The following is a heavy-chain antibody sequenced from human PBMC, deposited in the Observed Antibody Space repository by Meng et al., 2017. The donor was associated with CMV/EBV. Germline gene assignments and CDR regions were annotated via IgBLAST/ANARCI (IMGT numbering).Heavy chain of an antibody. V-gene: IGHV3-21*01. CDR1: GFTVSSNY. Sequence: GESLKISCAASGFTVSSNYMSWVRQAPGKGLEWVSSISSSSSYIYYADSVKGRFTISRDNAKNSLYLQMNSLRAEDTAVYYCATVRGMDVWGQGTTVTVSS. CDR3: ATVRGMDV. D-gene: IGHD4-17*01. CDR2: ISSSSSYI. J-gene: IGHJ6*02.